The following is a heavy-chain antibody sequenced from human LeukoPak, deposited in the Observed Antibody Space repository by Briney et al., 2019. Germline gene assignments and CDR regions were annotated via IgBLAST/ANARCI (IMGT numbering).Heavy chain of an antibody. CDR3: AREDGGIAAAGLDN. Sequence: GGSLRLSCAASGFTFSKYNINWVRQAPGKGLEWVSSISSSSTYIYYADSVKGRFTISRDNAKNSLYLQMNSLRAEDTAVYYCAREDGGIAAAGLDNWGQGTLVTVSS. CDR2: ISSSSTYI. V-gene: IGHV3-21*01. J-gene: IGHJ4*02. D-gene: IGHD6-13*01. CDR1: GFTFSKYN.